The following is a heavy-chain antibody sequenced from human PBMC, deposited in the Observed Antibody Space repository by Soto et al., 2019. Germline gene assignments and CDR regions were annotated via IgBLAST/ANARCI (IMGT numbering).Heavy chain of an antibody. J-gene: IGHJ4*02. Sequence: SETLSLTCTVSGGSISSYRWSWIRQPAGKGLEWIGYISYSGSTDYNPTLKGRVTISVDTSKNQFSLKLSSATAADTAVYYCARGRYSSGWFDFWGLGTRVTVSS. V-gene: IGHV4-59*01. CDR2: ISYSGST. CDR1: GGSISSYR. CDR3: ARGRYSSGWFDF. D-gene: IGHD6-19*01.